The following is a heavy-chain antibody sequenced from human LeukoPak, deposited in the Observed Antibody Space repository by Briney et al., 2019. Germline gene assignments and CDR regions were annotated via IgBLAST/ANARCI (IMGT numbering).Heavy chain of an antibody. CDR3: ARASSGWNYGMDV. J-gene: IGHJ6*02. D-gene: IGHD6-19*01. CDR1: GRSFSGYY. V-gene: IGHV4-34*01. CDR2: INHSGST. Sequence: SGTLSLTCAVYGRSFSGYYWSWIRQPPGKGLEWIGEINHSGSTNYNPSLKSRVTISVDTSKNQFSLKLSSVTAADTAVYYCARASSGWNYGMDVWGQGTTVTVSS.